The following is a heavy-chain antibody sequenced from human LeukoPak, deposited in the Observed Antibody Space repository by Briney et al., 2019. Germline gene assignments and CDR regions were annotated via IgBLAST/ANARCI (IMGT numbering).Heavy chain of an antibody. CDR3: TSLTVASNFDH. J-gene: IGHJ4*02. D-gene: IGHD6-19*01. CDR1: GFTFSSSGFTFSDYE. CDR2: ISSSGGTM. V-gene: IGHV3-48*03. Sequence: QPGGSLRLSCAASGFTFSSSGFTFSDYEMYWVRQAPGKGLEWVSYISSSGGTMYYADSVKGRFTISRDNAKNSLYLHMNSLRAEDTAVYYRTSLTVASNFDHWGRGILVTVSS.